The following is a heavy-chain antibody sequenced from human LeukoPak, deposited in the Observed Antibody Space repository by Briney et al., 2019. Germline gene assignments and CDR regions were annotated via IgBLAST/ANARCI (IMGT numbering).Heavy chain of an antibody. CDR2: ISGSGGST. CDR1: GFTFSSYA. CDR3: AKDPPITIFGVVPLYFDY. J-gene: IGHJ4*02. V-gene: IGHV3-23*01. D-gene: IGHD3-3*01. Sequence: PGGSLRLSCAASGFTFSSYAMSWVRQAPGKGLEWVSAISGSGGSTYYADSVKGRFTISRDNSKNTLYLQMNSLRAEDTAVYYCAKDPPITIFGVVPLYFDYWGQGTLVTVSS.